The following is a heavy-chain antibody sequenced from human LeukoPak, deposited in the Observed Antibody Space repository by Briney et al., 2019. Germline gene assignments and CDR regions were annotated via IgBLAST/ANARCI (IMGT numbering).Heavy chain of an antibody. CDR3: ARDLSSTSSWATVPEY. CDR1: GFTFSSYA. CDR2: ISYDGSNK. D-gene: IGHD2-2*01. V-gene: IGHV3-30-3*01. J-gene: IGHJ4*02. Sequence: PGRSLRLSCAASGFTFSSYAMHWVRQAPGKGLEWVAVISYDGSNKYYADSVKGRFTISRDNSKNTLYLQMNSLRAEDTAVYYCARDLSSTSSWATVPEYWGQGTLVTVSS.